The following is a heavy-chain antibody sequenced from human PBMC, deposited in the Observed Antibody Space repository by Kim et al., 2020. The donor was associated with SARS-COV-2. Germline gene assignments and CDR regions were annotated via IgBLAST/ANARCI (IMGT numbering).Heavy chain of an antibody. CDR2: INHSGST. CDR3: ARGRAMPLTYYYYYGMDV. J-gene: IGHJ6*02. V-gene: IGHV4-34*01. D-gene: IGHD3-9*01. CDR1: GGSFSGYY. Sequence: SETLSLTCAVYGGSFSGYYWSWIRQPPGKGLEWIGEINHSGSTNYNPSLKSRVTISVDTSKNQFSLKLSSVTAADTAVYYCARGRAMPLTYYYYYGMDVWGQGTTVTVSS.